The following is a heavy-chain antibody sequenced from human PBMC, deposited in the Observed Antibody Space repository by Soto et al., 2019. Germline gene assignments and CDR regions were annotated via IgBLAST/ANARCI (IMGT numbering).Heavy chain of an antibody. J-gene: IGHJ4*02. CDR2: INPDGSVG. D-gene: IGHD3-16*01. CDR3: AGWGGHDYNY. V-gene: IGHV3-7*03. CDR1: GFSFSTYW. Sequence: EVQLLGSGGGLVQPGGSLRLSWVASGFSFSTYWMNWVRQAPGMGLEWVANINPDGSVGTYVDSVKGRFTTSRDNAKNSLDLQMNSLRADDSAVYFCAGWGGHDYNYWGQGILVTVSS.